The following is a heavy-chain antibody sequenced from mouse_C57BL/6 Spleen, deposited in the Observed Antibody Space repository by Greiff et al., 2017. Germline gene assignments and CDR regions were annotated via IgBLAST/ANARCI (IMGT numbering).Heavy chain of an antibody. CDR1: GYTFTSYW. D-gene: IGHD2-2*01. CDR2: IDPNSGGT. J-gene: IGHJ4*01. CDR3: ARSLWLRHYAMDY. Sequence: QVQLQQSGAELVKPGASVKLSCKASGYTFTSYWMHWVKQRPGRGLEGIGRIDPNSGGTKYNEKFKSKATLTVDKPSSTAYMQLSSLTSEDSAVYYCARSLWLRHYAMDYWGQGTSVTVSS. V-gene: IGHV1-72*01.